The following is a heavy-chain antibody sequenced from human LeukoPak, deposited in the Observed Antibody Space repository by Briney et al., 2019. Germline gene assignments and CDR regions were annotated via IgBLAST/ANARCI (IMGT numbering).Heavy chain of an antibody. V-gene: IGHV4-4*07. CDR1: GGSISSYY. Sequence: SETLSLTCTVSGGSISSYYWSWIRQPAGKGLEWIGRIYSSGDAKYNPSLESRVSMSVDTSKNQFSLKLSSVTAADTAVYYCARYGDPKYYFDHWGQGTLVTVSS. J-gene: IGHJ4*02. CDR3: ARYGDPKYYFDH. CDR2: IYSSGDA. D-gene: IGHD2-21*02.